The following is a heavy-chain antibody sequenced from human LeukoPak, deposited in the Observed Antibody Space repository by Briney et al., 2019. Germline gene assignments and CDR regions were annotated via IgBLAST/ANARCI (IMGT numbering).Heavy chain of an antibody. Sequence: GGSLRLSCAASGFAFSSYAMSWVRQAPGKGLEWVSAISGSSGSTHYADSVKGRFTISRDNSKNTLYLQMNSLRAEDTAVYYCAKGAKGNTYYYDSSGYYGYWGQGTLVTVSS. V-gene: IGHV3-23*01. D-gene: IGHD3-22*01. J-gene: IGHJ4*02. CDR2: ISGSSGST. CDR1: GFAFSSYA. CDR3: AKGAKGNTYYYDSSGYYGY.